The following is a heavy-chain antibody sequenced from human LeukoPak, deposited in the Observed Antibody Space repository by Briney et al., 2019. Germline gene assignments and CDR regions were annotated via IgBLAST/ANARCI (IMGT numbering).Heavy chain of an antibody. J-gene: IGHJ4*02. D-gene: IGHD3-22*01. CDR1: GFIFRDYH. CDR3: ARGPWDYYDSSDYRTFDY. Sequence: GGSLRLSCAASGFIFRDYHIHWVRQAPGKGLEWVSSISSSAGYMYYADSVKGRFTISRDNARNSLYLQMNTLRAEDTAVYYCARGPWDYYDSSDYRTFDYWGQGTLVTVSS. V-gene: IGHV3-21*01. CDR2: ISSSAGYM.